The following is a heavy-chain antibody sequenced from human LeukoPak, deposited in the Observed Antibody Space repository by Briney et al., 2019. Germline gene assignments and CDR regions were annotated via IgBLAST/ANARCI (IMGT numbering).Heavy chain of an antibody. CDR3: AKASGVPWADYAFDI. J-gene: IGHJ3*02. V-gene: IGHV3-30*18. CDR1: GFTFSTYG. CDR2: ISYDGSNK. D-gene: IGHD3-10*01. Sequence: GGSLRLSCAASGFTFSTYGMHWVRQAPGKGLEWVAVISYDGSNKYYADSVKGRFTISRDNSKNTLYLQMNSLRAEDTAVYYCAKASGVPWADYAFDIWGQGTMVTVSS.